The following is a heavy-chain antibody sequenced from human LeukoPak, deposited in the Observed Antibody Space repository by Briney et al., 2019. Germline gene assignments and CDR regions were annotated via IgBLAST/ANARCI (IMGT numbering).Heavy chain of an antibody. CDR1: GFTFSSHW. D-gene: IGHD1-26*01. Sequence: GGSLRLSCEASGFTFSSHWMHWVRQTPGKGLVWVSRIKSDGSSVDYADSVKGRFTISRDNAKNTLYLQMNSLRAEDMAVYYCVRDGVGAPPFDYWGQGALVTVSS. CDR2: IKSDGSSV. CDR3: VRDGVGAPPFDY. J-gene: IGHJ4*02. V-gene: IGHV3-74*01.